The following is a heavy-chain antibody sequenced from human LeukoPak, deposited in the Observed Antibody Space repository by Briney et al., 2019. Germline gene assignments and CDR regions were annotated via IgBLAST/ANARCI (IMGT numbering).Heavy chain of an antibody. Sequence: PGGSLRLSCAASGFTFSSYSMNWVRQAPGKGLEWVSYISSSSSTIYYADSVKGRFTISRDNAKNSLYLQMNSLRAEDTAVYYCAKSNGWEPAYYFDYWGQGTLVTVSS. CDR1: GFTFSSYS. CDR3: AKSNGWEPAYYFDY. D-gene: IGHD1-26*01. CDR2: ISSSSSTI. J-gene: IGHJ4*02. V-gene: IGHV3-48*01.